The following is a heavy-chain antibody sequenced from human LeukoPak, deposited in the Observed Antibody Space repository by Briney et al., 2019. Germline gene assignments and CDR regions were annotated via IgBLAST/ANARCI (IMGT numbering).Heavy chain of an antibody. CDR3: ARTYRGSEDY. Sequence: SETLSLTCTVSGVSINSYSWSWIRQPPGKGLEWIAYISDSGNTNYNPSLKSRVTISVDTSKNQFSLKLSSVTAPDTAMYYCARTYRGSEDYWGQGTLVTVSS. V-gene: IGHV4-59*08. J-gene: IGHJ4*02. D-gene: IGHD5-12*01. CDR2: ISDSGNT. CDR1: GVSINSYS.